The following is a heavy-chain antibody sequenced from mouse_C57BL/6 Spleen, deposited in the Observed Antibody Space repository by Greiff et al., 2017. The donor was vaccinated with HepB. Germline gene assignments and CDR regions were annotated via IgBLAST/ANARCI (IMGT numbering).Heavy chain of an antibody. CDR3: AGRPIYYDYDEAWFAY. V-gene: IGHV5-6*01. D-gene: IGHD2-4*01. CDR2: ISSGGSYT. J-gene: IGHJ3*01. Sequence: EVHLVESGGDLVKPGGSLKLSCAASGFTFSSYGMSWVRQTPDKRLEWVATISSGGSYTYYTDSVKGRYTISRDNAKNTLYLQMSSLKSEDTAMFYGAGRPIYYDYDEAWFAYWGQGTLVTVSA. CDR1: GFTFSSYG.